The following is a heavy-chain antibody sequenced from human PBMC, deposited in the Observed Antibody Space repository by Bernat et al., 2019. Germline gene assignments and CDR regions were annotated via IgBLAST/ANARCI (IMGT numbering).Heavy chain of an antibody. V-gene: IGHV4-59*06. Sequence: QVQLQESGPGLVKPSETLSLTCTVSGGSISPYYWSWIRQHPGKGLEWIGYIYYSGSTYYNPSLKSRVTISVDTSKNQFSLKLSSVTAADTAVYYCASSVGGDSAPDYWGQGTLVTVSS. CDR3: ASSVGGDSAPDY. D-gene: IGHD2-21*02. CDR1: GGSISPYY. CDR2: IYYSGST. J-gene: IGHJ4*02.